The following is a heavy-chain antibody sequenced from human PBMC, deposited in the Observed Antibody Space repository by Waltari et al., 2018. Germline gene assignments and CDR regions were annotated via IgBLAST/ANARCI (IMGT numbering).Heavy chain of an antibody. J-gene: IGHJ5*02. CDR2: INSDGSLT. CDR3: VRGPHSSAGGFDP. CDR1: GFSFSNYW. Sequence: EVQLVESGGGLVQPGGSLRLSCAASGFSFSNYWMHWVRQVPGKGLVGVSRINSDGSLTHYADSVKGRFTISRDNGKNTLYLQMNSLRADDTAVYYCVRGPHSSAGGFDPWGQGTLVTVSS. D-gene: IGHD3-3*01. V-gene: IGHV3-74*01.